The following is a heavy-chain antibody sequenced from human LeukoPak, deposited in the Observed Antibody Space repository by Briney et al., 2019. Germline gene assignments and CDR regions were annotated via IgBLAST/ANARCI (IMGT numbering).Heavy chain of an antibody. J-gene: IGHJ4*02. D-gene: IGHD5-24*01. CDR1: GGSMRGYY. Sequence: KPSETLSHTCTVSGGSMRGYYGSWIRQPPGKGLEWIGYIYDSGSTNYNPSLKSRVTMSVDTSKNQFSLKLTSVTAADTAVYYCARGREANKTGFWGPGTLVTVSS. CDR3: ARGREANKTGF. V-gene: IGHV4-59*01. CDR2: IYDSGST.